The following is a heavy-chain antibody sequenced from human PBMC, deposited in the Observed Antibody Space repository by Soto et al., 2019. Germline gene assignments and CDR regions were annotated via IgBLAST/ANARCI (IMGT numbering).Heavy chain of an antibody. Sequence: PGESLKISCQGSGYRFTSYWIGWVRQMPGKGLEWMGIIYPGDSDTRYSPSFQGQVTISADKSISTAYLQWSSLKASDTAMYYCARFIQLWSPKPTEYGMDVWGQGTTVTVSS. CDR3: ARFIQLWSPKPTEYGMDV. CDR1: GYRFTSYW. CDR2: IYPGDSDT. V-gene: IGHV5-51*01. J-gene: IGHJ6*02. D-gene: IGHD5-18*01.